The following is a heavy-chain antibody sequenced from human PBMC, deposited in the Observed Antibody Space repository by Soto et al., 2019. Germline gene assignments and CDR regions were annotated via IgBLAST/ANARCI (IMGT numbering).Heavy chain of an antibody. CDR1: GYSFAGYW. V-gene: IGHV5-10-1*01. Sequence: GESLKISCQGSGYSFAGYWITWVRQKPWKGLEWMGRIDPSDSQTYYSPSFRGHVTISVTKSITTVFLQWSSLRASDTAMYYCARQIYDSDTGPNFQYYFDSWGQGTPLTVSS. J-gene: IGHJ4*02. CDR3: ARQIYDSDTGPNFQYYFDS. CDR2: IDPSDSQT. D-gene: IGHD3-22*01.